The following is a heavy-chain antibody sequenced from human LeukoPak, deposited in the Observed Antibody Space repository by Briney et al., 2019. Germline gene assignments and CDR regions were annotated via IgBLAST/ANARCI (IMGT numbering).Heavy chain of an antibody. V-gene: IGHV3-48*01. CDR2: IISSSSTI. J-gene: IGHJ3*02. CDR1: GFTFSSYS. Sequence: GGSLRLSCAASGFTFSSYSMNWVRRAPGKGLEWVSYIISSSSTIYYADSGKGRFTISRDNAKNSLCLQMNSLRAEDTAVYYCARSPEAPGAFDIWGQGTMVTVSS. CDR3: ARSPEAPGAFDI.